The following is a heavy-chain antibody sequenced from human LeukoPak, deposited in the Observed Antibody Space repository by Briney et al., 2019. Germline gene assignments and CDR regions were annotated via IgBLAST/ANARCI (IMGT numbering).Heavy chain of an antibody. CDR1: GYSFTSYW. D-gene: IGHD6-19*01. J-gene: IGHJ4*02. CDR2: IYPGDSDT. V-gene: IGHV5-51*01. Sequence: GESLKISCKGSGYSFTSYWIGWVRQMPGKGLEWMGIIYPGDSDTRYSPSFQGQVTISADKSISTAYLQWSSLKASDTAMYYCARQRIPGIAVAGPDYWGQGTLVTVSS. CDR3: ARQRIPGIAVAGPDY.